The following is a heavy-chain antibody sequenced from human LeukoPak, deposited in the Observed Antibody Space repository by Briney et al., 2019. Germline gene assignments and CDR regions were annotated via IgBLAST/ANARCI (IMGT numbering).Heavy chain of an antibody. D-gene: IGHD3-22*01. CDR1: GFGVSVNY. CDR3: AKVGHDSSGYWAYYYYGMDV. J-gene: IGHJ6*02. Sequence: GGSLRLSCAASGFGVSVNYMSWVRQAPVKGLEWVSAISGSGGSTYYADSVKGRFTISRDNSKNTLYLQMNSLRAEDTAVYYCAKVGHDSSGYWAYYYYGMDVWGQGTTVTVSS. V-gene: IGHV3-23*01. CDR2: ISGSGGST.